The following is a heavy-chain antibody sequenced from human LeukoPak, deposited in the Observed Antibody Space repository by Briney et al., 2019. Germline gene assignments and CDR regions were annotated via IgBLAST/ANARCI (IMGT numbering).Heavy chain of an antibody. V-gene: IGHV1-69*13. Sequence: SVKVSCKASGGTFSSYAISWVRQAPGQGLEWMGGIIPIFGTANYAQKFQGRVTITADESTSTAYMELSSLRSEDTAVYYCARDGAAAGAYFDYWGQGTLVTVSS. J-gene: IGHJ4*02. CDR3: ARDGAAAGAYFDY. CDR2: IIPIFGTA. CDR1: GGTFSSYA. D-gene: IGHD6-13*01.